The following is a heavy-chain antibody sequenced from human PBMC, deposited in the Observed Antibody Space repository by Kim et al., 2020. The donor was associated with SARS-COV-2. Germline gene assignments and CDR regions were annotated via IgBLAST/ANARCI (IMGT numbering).Heavy chain of an antibody. J-gene: IGHJ4*03. CDR3: AREPLRCGGDCYFDY. Sequence: GGSLRLSCAASGFTFSSYAMHWVRQAPGKGLEWVAVISYDGSNKYYADSVKGRFTISRDNSKNTLYLQMNSLRAEDTAVYYCAREPLRCGGDCYFDYWG. V-gene: IGHV3-30*04. CDR1: GFTFSSYA. CDR2: ISYDGSNK. D-gene: IGHD2-21*02.